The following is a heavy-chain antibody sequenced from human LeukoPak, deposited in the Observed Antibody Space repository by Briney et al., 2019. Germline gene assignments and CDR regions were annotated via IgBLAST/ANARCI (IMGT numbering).Heavy chain of an antibody. CDR1: GGSISSGGYY. CDR2: IYYSGST. J-gene: IGHJ4*02. V-gene: IGHV4-31*03. D-gene: IGHD2-21*02. CDR3: ARALVTKAHFDY. Sequence: SETLSLTCTVSGGSISSGGYYWSWIRQHPGKGLEWIGYIYYSGSTYYNPSLKSRVTISVDTSKNQFSLKLSSVTAADTAVYYCARALVTKAHFDYWGRGTLVTVSS.